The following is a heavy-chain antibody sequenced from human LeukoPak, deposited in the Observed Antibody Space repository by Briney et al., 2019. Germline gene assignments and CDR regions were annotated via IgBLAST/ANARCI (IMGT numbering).Heavy chain of an antibody. CDR1: GGSISSYY. V-gene: IGHV4-59*01. J-gene: IGHJ4*02. CDR3: ARAAGFGELWDY. D-gene: IGHD3-10*01. CDR2: TYYSGST. Sequence: SETMSLTCTVSGGSISSYYWSWIRQPPGKGLEWIGYTYYSGSTNYNPSLKSRVTISVDTSKNQFSLKLSSVTAADTAVYYCARAAGFGELWDYWGQGTLVTVSS.